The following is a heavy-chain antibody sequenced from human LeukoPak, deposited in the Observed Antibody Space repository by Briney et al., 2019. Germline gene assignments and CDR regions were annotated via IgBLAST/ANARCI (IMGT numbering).Heavy chain of an antibody. CDR1: GFTFSSYW. D-gene: IGHD2-2*01. CDR3: ARDTREGPYTLQIVVVPAASDY. J-gene: IGHJ4*02. Sequence: PGGSLRLSCAASGFTFSSYWMSWVRQAPGKGLEWVANIKQDGSEKYYVDSVKGRFTISRDNAKNSLYLQMNSLRAEDTAVYYCARDTREGPYTLQIVVVPAASDYWGQGTLVTVSS. V-gene: IGHV3-7*01. CDR2: IKQDGSEK.